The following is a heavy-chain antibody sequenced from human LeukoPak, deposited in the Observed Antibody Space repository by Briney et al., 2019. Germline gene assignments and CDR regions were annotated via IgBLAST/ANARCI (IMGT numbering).Heavy chain of an antibody. CDR1: GFTFSAYA. CDR3: ARATTAGFLERTSAFDI. J-gene: IGHJ3*02. V-gene: IGHV3-7*01. CDR2: INKDGSGK. D-gene: IGHD3-3*01. Sequence: GGSLRLSCAASGFTFSAYAMSWVRQAPGKGLEWVANINKDGSGKYYVDSVKGRFTSSRDNAKKSLYLQMNSLTAEDTAVYYCARATTAGFLERTSAFDIWGQGTMVTVSS.